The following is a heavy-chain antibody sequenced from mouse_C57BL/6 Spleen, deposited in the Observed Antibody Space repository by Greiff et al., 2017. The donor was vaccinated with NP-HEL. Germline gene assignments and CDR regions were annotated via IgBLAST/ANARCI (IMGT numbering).Heavy chain of an antibody. D-gene: IGHD2-2*01. CDR2: IYPGSGDT. J-gene: IGHJ3*01. CDR3: ARSSTMVKGGFAY. Sequence: QVQLQQSGAELVRPGASVKLSCKASGYTFTDYYINWVKQRPGQGLEWIARIYPGSGDTYYNEKFKGKATLTAETSSSTAYMQLSSLPSEDSAVYFCARSSTMVKGGFAYWGQGTLVTVSA. V-gene: IGHV1-76*01. CDR1: GYTFTDYY.